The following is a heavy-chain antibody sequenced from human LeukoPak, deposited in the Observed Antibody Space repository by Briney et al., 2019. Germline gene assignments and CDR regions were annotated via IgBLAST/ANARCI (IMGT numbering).Heavy chain of an antibody. V-gene: IGHV4-59*01. CDR1: GGSLSNYY. D-gene: IGHD3-16*01. J-gene: IGHJ4*02. CDR3: ARRSWGSDFDY. Sequence: SETLSLTCSVSGGSLSNYYWTWIRRPPGKGLEWIGYIYSSGSANYNPSLKSRVNISIDTSENQFSLKLSSVTAADTAVYYCARRSWGSDFDYWDQGALVTVSS. CDR2: IYSSGSA.